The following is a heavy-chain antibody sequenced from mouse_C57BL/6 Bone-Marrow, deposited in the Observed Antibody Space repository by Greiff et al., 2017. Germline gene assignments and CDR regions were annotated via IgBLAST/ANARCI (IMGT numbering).Heavy chain of an antibody. CDR2: IYPRSGNT. CDR3: ARGLRLRRAWFAY. D-gene: IGHD3-2*02. V-gene: IGHV1-81*01. Sequence: VKLMESGAELARPGASVKLSCKASGYTFTSYGISWVKQRPGQGLEWIGEIYPRSGNTYYNEKFKGKATLTADKSSSTAYMELRSLTSEDSAVYFCARGLRLRRAWFAYWGQGTLVTVSA. J-gene: IGHJ3*01. CDR1: GYTFTSYG.